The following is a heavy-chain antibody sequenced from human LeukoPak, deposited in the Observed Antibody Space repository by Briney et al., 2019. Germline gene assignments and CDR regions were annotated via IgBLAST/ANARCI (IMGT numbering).Heavy chain of an antibody. V-gene: IGHV3-23*01. Sequence: PGGSLRLSCSASGFAFSVYAMSWLRQPPGKGLEWVSTINANSGTTSYAASVRGRFTISRANSKNTLYLQLNTLRADDTATYYCAKPISGGLAVTADWFHPWGQGTLVGVSS. CDR3: AKPISGGLAVTADWFHP. D-gene: IGHD6-19*01. CDR2: INANSGTT. CDR1: GFAFSVYA. J-gene: IGHJ5*01.